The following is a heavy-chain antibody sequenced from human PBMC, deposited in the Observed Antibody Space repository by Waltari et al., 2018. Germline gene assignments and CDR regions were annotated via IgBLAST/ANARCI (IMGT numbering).Heavy chain of an antibody. D-gene: IGHD1-26*01. CDR2: ISVHSGAT. CDR1: SSA. J-gene: IGHJ6*03. V-gene: IGHV1-18*01. Sequence: QVQVVQSGAEVEKPGASVKVSCTTSSSALSWVRQAPGQGREGMGWISVHSGATTYAQKFRERVIMTADTSTRTADLEVRNMRSDDTAVYYCARDSNHWDPRYMDVWGKGTTVTVSS. CDR3: ARDSNHWDPRYMDV.